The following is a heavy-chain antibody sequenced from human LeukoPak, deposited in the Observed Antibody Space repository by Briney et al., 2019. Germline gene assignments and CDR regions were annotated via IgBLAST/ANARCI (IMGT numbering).Heavy chain of an antibody. CDR2: INSDGSST. Sequence: GGSLRLSCAASGFTFSSYWMHWVRQAPGKGLVWVSRINSDGSSTSYADSVKGRFTISRDNAKNTLYLQMSSLRAEDTAVYYCAKANYYDSSGPEDVWGQGTSVTVSS. CDR1: GFTFSSYW. J-gene: IGHJ6*02. V-gene: IGHV3-74*01. CDR3: AKANYYDSSGPEDV. D-gene: IGHD3-22*01.